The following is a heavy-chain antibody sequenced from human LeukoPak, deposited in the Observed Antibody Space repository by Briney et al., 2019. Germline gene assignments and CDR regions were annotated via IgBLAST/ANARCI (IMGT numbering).Heavy chain of an antibody. CDR2: LYYSGST. CDR3: ARPYSSGWDTDWGY. D-gene: IGHD6-19*01. Sequence: SETLSLTCTVSDGSISSSSYYWGWIRQPPGKGLEWIGSLYYSGSTYYNPSLESRVTISVDTSKNQFSLKLSSVTAADTAVYYCARPYSSGWDTDWGYWGQGTLVTVSS. J-gene: IGHJ4*02. V-gene: IGHV4-39*01. CDR1: DGSISSSSYY.